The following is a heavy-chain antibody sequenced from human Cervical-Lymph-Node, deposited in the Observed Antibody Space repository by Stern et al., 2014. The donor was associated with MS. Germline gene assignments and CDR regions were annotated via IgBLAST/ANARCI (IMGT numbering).Heavy chain of an antibody. Sequence: VQLVESGAEVKKPGSSVKVSCKASGGTFNSHAGSWVRQAPGQGLDWMGGIIPIFGSANYAQKFQGRVTFTADESTSTAYMELSSLRSDDTAMYYCATNTVTTYWYFDLWGRGTLVTVSS. CDR3: ATNTVTTYWYFDL. V-gene: IGHV1-69*01. CDR1: GGTFNSHA. D-gene: IGHD4-17*01. CDR2: IIPIFGSA. J-gene: IGHJ2*01.